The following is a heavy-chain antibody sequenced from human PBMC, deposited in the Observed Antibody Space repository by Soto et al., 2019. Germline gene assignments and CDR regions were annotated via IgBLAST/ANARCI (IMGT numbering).Heavy chain of an antibody. D-gene: IGHD1-7*01. V-gene: IGHV6-1*01. CDR3: AETSSPRCYYRDV. J-gene: IGHJ6*03. CDR2: TYYRSRWYN. Sequence: PSQTLSLTCVISGDSVSSNSAAWNWIRQSPSRGLEWLGRTYYRSRWYNDYAVSVRSRITVNADTSKNQFSLHLNSVTPEDTAVFYCAETSSPRCYYRDVGDKGPTAPVPS. CDR1: GDSVSSNSAA.